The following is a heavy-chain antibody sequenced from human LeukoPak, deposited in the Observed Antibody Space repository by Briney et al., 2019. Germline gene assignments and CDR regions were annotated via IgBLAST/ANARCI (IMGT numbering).Heavy chain of an antibody. CDR1: GYTFTTYG. V-gene: IGHV1-46*01. J-gene: IGHJ4*02. CDR3: AILFGVVILVAY. Sequence: ASVKVSCKASGYTFTTYGMNWVRQAPGQGLEWMGIINPSGGSTSYAQKFQGRVTMTRDMSTSTVYMELSSLRSEDTAVYYCAILFGVVILVAYWGQGTLVTVSS. CDR2: INPSGGST. D-gene: IGHD3-3*01.